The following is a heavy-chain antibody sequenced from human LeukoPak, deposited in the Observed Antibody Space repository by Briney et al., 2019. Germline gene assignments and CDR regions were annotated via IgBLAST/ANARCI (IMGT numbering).Heavy chain of an antibody. J-gene: IGHJ4*02. CDR2: IWYDGSNK. CDR3: ARGKSSTSCPGDY. Sequence: PGRSLRLSCAASGFTFSSYGMHWVRQAPGKGLEWVAVIWYDGSNKYYADSVKGRFTTSRDNSKNTLYLQMNSLRAEDTAVYYCARGKSSTSCPGDYWGQGTLVTVSS. D-gene: IGHD2-2*01. CDR1: GFTFSSYG. V-gene: IGHV3-33*01.